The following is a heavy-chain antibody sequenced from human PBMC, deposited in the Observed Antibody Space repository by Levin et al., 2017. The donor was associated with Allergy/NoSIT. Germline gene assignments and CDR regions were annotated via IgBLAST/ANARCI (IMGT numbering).Heavy chain of an antibody. CDR2: ISYDGSIT. CDR1: GFTFSTYG. D-gene: IGHD6-13*01. J-gene: IGHJ4*02. V-gene: IGHV3-30*18. Sequence: GGSLRLSCAASGFTFSTYGMHWVRQAPGKGLEWVAVISYDGSITYFADSVKGRFTISRDNSKNTLYLQMNSLRAEDTAVYYCAKDPRASASIAPGDSVGDYSDYWGQGTLVTVSS. CDR3: AKDPRASASIAPGDSVGDYSDY.